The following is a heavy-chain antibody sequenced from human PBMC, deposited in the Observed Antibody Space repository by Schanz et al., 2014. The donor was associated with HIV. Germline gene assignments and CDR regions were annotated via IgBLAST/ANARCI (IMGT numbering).Heavy chain of an antibody. CDR3: ARVANWDYYGMDV. J-gene: IGHJ6*02. CDR1: GFTFNNYG. Sequence: VQLVESGGGLVQPGGSLRLSCAASGFTFNNYGMHWVRQAPGKGLEWVAVISYDGINKYYADSVKGRFTISRDNSKNTLFLQMNSLRGEDTAVYYCARVANWDYYGMDVWGRGTTVTVSS. V-gene: IGHV3-30*03. CDR2: ISYDGINK. D-gene: IGHD3-16*01.